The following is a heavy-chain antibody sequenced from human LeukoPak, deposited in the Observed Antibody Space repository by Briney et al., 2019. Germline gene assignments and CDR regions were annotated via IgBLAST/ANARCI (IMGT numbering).Heavy chain of an antibody. Sequence: PGGSLRLSCAASGFILNDYGMHWVRQAPGKRLEWVADIWFDKNQHFADSVKGRFAISRDNSKNTVYLQINSLRAEDTAVYYCARDRHCVNGVCHSPPGMDVWGQGTTVTVSS. CDR2: IWFDKNQ. J-gene: IGHJ6*02. D-gene: IGHD2-8*01. CDR3: ARDRHCVNGVCHSPPGMDV. V-gene: IGHV3-33*01. CDR1: GFILNDYG.